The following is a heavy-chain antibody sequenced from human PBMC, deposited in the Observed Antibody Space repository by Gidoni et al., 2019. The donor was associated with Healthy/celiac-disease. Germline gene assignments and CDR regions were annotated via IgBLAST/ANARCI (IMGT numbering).Heavy chain of an antibody. Sequence: EVQLLESGGGLVQPGGSLRLSCAASGFTFSSYAMSWVRQAPGKGLEWVSAISGSGGSTYYADSVKGRFTISRDNSKNTLYLQMNSLRAEDTAVYYCANAVSYGYSFDYWGQGTLVTVSS. D-gene: IGHD3-16*01. CDR2: ISGSGGST. CDR3: ANAVSYGYSFDY. V-gene: IGHV3-23*01. CDR1: GFTFSSYA. J-gene: IGHJ4*02.